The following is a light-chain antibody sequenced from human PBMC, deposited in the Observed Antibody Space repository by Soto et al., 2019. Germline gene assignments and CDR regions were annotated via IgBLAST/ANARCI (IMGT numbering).Light chain of an antibody. CDR2: EVT. V-gene: IGLV2-23*02. J-gene: IGLJ1*01. CDR1: SRDIGTSNL. Sequence: SVLTQPASVSGSPGQSITISCTGTSRDIGTSNLVSWYQQYPGKAPKLIIFEVTRRPSGISNRFSGSKSGNMASLTISGLQPEDEADYYCYTYTGISTSLFVFGTGTKVTVL. CDR3: YTYTGISTSLFV.